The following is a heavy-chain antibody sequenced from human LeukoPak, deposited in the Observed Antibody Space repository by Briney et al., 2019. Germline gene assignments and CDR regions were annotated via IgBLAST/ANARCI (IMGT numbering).Heavy chain of an antibody. D-gene: IGHD5-12*01. J-gene: IGHJ4*02. CDR3: AKNGAYTGFDPYFDY. CDR2: ISSSRSSI. Sequence: GGSLRLSCVASGITFSTYSMNWVRQAPGKGREGVSYISSSRSSIYYADSVKGRFTISRDNAKNSLYLQMNSLRAEDTAVYYCAKNGAYTGFDPYFDYWAQGTLVPVSS. CDR1: GITFSTYS. V-gene: IGHV3-48*01.